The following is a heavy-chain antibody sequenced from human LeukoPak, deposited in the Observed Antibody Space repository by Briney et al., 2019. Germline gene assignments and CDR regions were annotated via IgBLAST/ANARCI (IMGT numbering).Heavy chain of an antibody. CDR2: ISVSSIFI. CDR1: EFTFSRYS. Sequence: KAGGSLRLSCAASEFTFSRYSMNWVRQAPGKGLEWVSSISVSSIFIYYSDSVKGRFTISRDDAKNSLYLQMNSLRAEDTAVYYCARGRLGEYTAEYIDYWGQGTLVTVSS. CDR3: ARGRLGEYTAEYIDY. J-gene: IGHJ4*02. V-gene: IGHV3-21*01. D-gene: IGHD4-17*01.